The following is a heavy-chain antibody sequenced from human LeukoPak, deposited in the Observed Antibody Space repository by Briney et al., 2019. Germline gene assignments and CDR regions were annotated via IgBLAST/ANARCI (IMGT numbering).Heavy chain of an antibody. CDR3: ARTPKYSSSWYEPNWFDP. V-gene: IGHV1-2*06. CDR2: INPNSGGT. CDR1: GYTFTGYY. D-gene: IGHD6-13*01. J-gene: IGHJ5*02. Sequence: GASVKVSCKASGYTFTGYYMHWVRQAPGPGLELMGRINPNSGGTNYAQKFQGRVTMTRDTSISTAYMELSRLRSDDTAVYYCARTPKYSSSWYEPNWFDPWGQGTLVTVSS.